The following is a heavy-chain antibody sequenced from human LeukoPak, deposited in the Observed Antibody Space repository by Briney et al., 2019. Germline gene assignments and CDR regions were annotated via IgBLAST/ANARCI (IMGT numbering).Heavy chain of an antibody. CDR2: MNPNSGNT. CDR3: ARDYGDPHHSLYYFDY. J-gene: IGHJ4*02. Sequence: ASVKVSCKASGYTFTSYYMHWVRQAPGQGLEWMGWMNPNSGNTGYAQKFQGRVTITRNTSISTAYMELSSLRSEDTAVYYCARDYGDPHHSLYYFDYWGQGTLVTVSS. D-gene: IGHD4-17*01. V-gene: IGHV1-8*03. CDR1: GYTFTSYY.